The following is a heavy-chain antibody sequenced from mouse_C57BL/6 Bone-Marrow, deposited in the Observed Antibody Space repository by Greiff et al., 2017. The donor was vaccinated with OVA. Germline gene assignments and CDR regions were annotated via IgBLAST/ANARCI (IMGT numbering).Heavy chain of an antibody. CDR3: ALYYGSSFAY. Sequence: VQLKQPGAELVRPGSSVKLSCKASGYTFTSYWMDWVKQRPGQGLEWIGNIYPSDSETHYNQKFKDKATLTVDKSSSTAYMQLSSLTSEDSAVYYCALYYGSSFAYWGQGTLVTVSA. CDR2: IYPSDSET. V-gene: IGHV1-61*01. J-gene: IGHJ3*01. CDR1: GYTFTSYW. D-gene: IGHD2-1*01.